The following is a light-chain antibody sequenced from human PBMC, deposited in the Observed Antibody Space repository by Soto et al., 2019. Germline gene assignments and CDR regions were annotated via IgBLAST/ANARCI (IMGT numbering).Light chain of an antibody. V-gene: IGLV2-23*01. CDR1: TSDVGSYSL. CDR2: EDS. CDR3: YSYAGSRIYV. Sequence: QSVLTQPASVSGSPGQSITMSCTGTTSDVGSYSLLSWYQQHPGKAPKLMIYEDSKRPSGVSNRFSGSKSGNTASLTISGLRVGEGADFYCYSYAGSRIYVLETGTKVTAL. J-gene: IGLJ1*01.